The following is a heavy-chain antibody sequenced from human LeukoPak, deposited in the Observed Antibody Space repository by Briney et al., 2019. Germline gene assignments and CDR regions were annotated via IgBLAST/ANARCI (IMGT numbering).Heavy chain of an antibody. CDR2: IYIDGGT. Sequence: GGSLRLSCAASGFTVSSKYMSWVRQAPGKGLEWVSVIYIDGGTYYADSVKGRFTISRDNSKNTLLLQMNSLRAEDTAVYYCARGGGYASPIGYWGQGALVTVSS. CDR3: ARGGGYASPIGY. CDR1: GFTVSSKY. V-gene: IGHV3-66*01. J-gene: IGHJ4*02. D-gene: IGHD5-12*01.